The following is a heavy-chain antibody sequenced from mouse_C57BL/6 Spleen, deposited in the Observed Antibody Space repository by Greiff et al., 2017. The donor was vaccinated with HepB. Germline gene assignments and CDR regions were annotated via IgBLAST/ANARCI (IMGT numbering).Heavy chain of an antibody. J-gene: IGHJ2*01. CDR2: ISYDGSN. D-gene: IGHD3-2*01. Sequence: EVQLQQSGPGLVKPSQSLSLTCSVTGYSITSGYYWNWIRQFPGNKLEWIGYISYDGSNNYNPSLKNRISITRDTSKNQFFLKLNAVTTEDTATYYCARDLPRQPHFDYWGQGTTLTVSS. V-gene: IGHV3-6*01. CDR3: ARDLPRQPHFDY. CDR1: GYSITSGYY.